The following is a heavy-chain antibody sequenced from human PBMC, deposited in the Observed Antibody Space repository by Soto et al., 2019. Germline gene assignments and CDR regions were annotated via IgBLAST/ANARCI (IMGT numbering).Heavy chain of an antibody. J-gene: IGHJ3*01. D-gene: IGHD1-26*01. CDR3: VKIVGLEKRDAVEV. CDR2: IYWDDDK. CDR1: GFSITTSGVG. Sequence: QITLKESGPTLVKPTQTLTLTCTFSGFSITTSGVGVGWVRQPSGQALEWLTFIYWDDDKAYSPSLKTRLTITKDTSKAQVVLTMTNMDPVDTATYYCVKIVGLEKRDAVEVWGQGTVVGVSS. V-gene: IGHV2-5*02.